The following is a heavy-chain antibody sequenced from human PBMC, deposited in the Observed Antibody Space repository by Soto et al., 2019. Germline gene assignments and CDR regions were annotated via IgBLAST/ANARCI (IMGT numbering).Heavy chain of an antibody. J-gene: IGHJ4*02. V-gene: IGHV3-11*06. D-gene: IGHD1-1*01. Sequence: QVQLVESGGGLVQPGGSLRLSCEGSGFTFSDYYISWIRQAPGKGLEWISYSSNSGTFSRYADSVKGRFSISRDNTKNLLDLQMNSLRAEDTAVYYCARSGDNYHRLDYWGQGTPVTVSS. CDR2: SSNSGTFS. CDR1: GFTFSDYY. CDR3: ARSGDNYHRLDY.